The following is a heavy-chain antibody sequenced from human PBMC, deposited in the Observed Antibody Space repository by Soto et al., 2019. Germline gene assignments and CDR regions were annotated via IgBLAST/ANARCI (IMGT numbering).Heavy chain of an antibody. D-gene: IGHD3-22*01. CDR3: TTDPYFTLKLVRFDY. CDR2: ITNNSVSI. Sequence: PGGSLRLSCAASGFTFSSYSMNWVRQAPGKGLEWVSTITNNSVSIYYADSVKGRFTISRDNPKNMLYLQMNSLKTEDTAVYYCTTDPYFTLKLVRFDYWGLGTLVTVS. V-gene: IGHV3-21*03. CDR1: GFTFSSYS. J-gene: IGHJ4*01.